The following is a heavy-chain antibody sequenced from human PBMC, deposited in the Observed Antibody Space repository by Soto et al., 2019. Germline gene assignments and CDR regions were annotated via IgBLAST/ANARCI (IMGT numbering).Heavy chain of an antibody. D-gene: IGHD2-2*02. Sequence: GESLKISCTGSGYGFTNYWIGWVRQMPGKGLEWMGIIYPGDSNTRYSPSFQGQVTISADKSISTANLQWSSLKAPDTAMYFCARQGYCSNTACYTVDYWGQGTLVTVSS. J-gene: IGHJ4*02. CDR2: IYPGDSNT. CDR3: ARQGYCSNTACYTVDY. V-gene: IGHV5-51*01. CDR1: GYGFTNYW.